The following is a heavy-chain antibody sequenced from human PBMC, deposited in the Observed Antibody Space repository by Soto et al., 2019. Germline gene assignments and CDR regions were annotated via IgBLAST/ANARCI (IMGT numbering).Heavy chain of an antibody. D-gene: IGHD3-10*01. Sequence: SVKVSCKASGGTFSSYAISWVRQAPGQGLEWMGGIIPIFGTANYAQKFQGRVTITADESTSTAYMELSSLRSEDTAVYYCARSRLWFGEAEYYYSYGMDVWGQGTTVTVSS. CDR2: IIPIFGTA. V-gene: IGHV1-69*13. CDR1: GGTFSSYA. J-gene: IGHJ6*02. CDR3: ARSRLWFGEAEYYYSYGMDV.